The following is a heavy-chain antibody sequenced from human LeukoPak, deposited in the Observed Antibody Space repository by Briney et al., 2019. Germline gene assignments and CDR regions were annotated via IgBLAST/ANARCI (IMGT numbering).Heavy chain of an antibody. CDR2: IIPIFGTA. CDR1: GGTFSSYA. Sequence: ASVKVSCKASGGTFSSYAFSWVRQAPGQGLEWMGGIIPIFGTANYAQKFQGRVTITTDESTSTAYMELSSLRSEDTAVYYCARGPLLGYCSSTSCPYYFDYWGQGTLVTVSS. V-gene: IGHV1-69*05. J-gene: IGHJ4*02. D-gene: IGHD2-2*01. CDR3: ARGPLLGYCSSTSCPYYFDY.